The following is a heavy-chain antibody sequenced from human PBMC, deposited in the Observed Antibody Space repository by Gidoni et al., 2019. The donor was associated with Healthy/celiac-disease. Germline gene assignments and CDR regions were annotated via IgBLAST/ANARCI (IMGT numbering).Heavy chain of an antibody. Sequence: QVQLQESGPGLVKPSETLSLTCTVSGYSISSGYYWGWIRQPPGKGLEWIGSIYHSGSTYYNPSLKSRVTISVDTSKNQFSLKLSSVTAADTAVYYCARDSVRLGAVGAIHYWGQGTLVTVSS. CDR1: GYSISSGYY. J-gene: IGHJ4*02. CDR3: ARDSVRLGAVGAIHY. V-gene: IGHV4-38-2*02. CDR2: IYHSGST. D-gene: IGHD1-26*01.